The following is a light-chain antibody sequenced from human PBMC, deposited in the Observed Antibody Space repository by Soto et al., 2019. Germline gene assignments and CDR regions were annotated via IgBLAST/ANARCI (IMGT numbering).Light chain of an antibody. CDR3: QQYNIWPPNT. CDR1: QSISSN. V-gene: IGKV3D-15*01. CDR2: GAS. J-gene: IGKJ5*01. Sequence: EIVMTQSPATLSVSPGESAILSCRASQSISSNLAWYQQKPGQAPRRLIYGASTRATGIPARFSGSGSGTEFTLTISSVQSEDFAVYCCQQYNIWPPNTFGQGTRLEI.